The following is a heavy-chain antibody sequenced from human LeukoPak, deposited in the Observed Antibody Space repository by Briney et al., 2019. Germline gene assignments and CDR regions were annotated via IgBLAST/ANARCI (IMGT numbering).Heavy chain of an antibody. J-gene: IGHJ4*02. Sequence: SETLSLTCTVSGGSISSSSYYWGWIRQLPGKGLEWIGTIYYSGITYYNPSLKSRVTISVDTSKNQFSLKLSSVTAADTAVYYCARHLAIYDSSGYYYERGRYYFDFWGQGALVTVSS. D-gene: IGHD3-22*01. V-gene: IGHV4-39*01. CDR3: ARHLAIYDSSGYYYERGRYYFDF. CDR1: GGSISSSSYY. CDR2: IYYSGIT.